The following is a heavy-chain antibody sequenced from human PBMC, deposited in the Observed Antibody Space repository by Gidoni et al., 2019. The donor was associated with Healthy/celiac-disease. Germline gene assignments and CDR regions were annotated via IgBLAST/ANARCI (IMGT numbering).Heavy chain of an antibody. D-gene: IGHD3-3*01. CDR3: ARDPEKGVLRVYYFDY. Sequence: EVQLVESGGGLVKPGGSLRLSCAASGFTFSSYSMNWVRQAPGKGLECVSSISSSSSYIYYADSVKGRFTISRDNAKNSLYLQMNSLRAEDTAVYYCARDPEKGVLRVYYFDYWGQGTLVTVSS. CDR2: ISSSSSYI. CDR1: GFTFSSYS. V-gene: IGHV3-21*01. J-gene: IGHJ4*02.